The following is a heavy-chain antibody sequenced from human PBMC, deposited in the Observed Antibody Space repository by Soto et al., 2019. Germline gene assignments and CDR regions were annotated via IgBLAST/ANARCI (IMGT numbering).Heavy chain of an antibody. CDR2: ISTSGSTI. V-gene: IGHV3-48*01. CDR1: GFTFSSYS. D-gene: IGHD3-16*01. CDR3: AKKGSDYVWGSSDY. J-gene: IGHJ4*02. Sequence: LRLSCAASGFTFSSYSMDWVRQAPGKGLEWVSYISTSGSTIYYADSVKGRFTISRDNSKNTLYLQMNSLRAEDTAVYYCAKKGSDYVWGSSDYWGQGTLVTVSS.